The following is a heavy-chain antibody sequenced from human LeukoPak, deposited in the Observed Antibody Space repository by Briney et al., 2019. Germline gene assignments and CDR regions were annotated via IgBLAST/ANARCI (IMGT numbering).Heavy chain of an antibody. CDR1: GYTFTGYY. CDR2: INPNSGGT. J-gene: IGHJ6*03. Sequence: PRASVKVSCKASGYTFTGYYVHWVRQAPGQGLEWMGWINPNSGGTNYAQKFQGRVTMTRDTSISTAYMELSRLRSDDTAVYYCARVHFTHGDYGGYYNYYIDVWGKGTTVTVSS. CDR3: ARVHFTHGDYGGYYNYYIDV. D-gene: IGHD4-17*01. V-gene: IGHV1-2*02.